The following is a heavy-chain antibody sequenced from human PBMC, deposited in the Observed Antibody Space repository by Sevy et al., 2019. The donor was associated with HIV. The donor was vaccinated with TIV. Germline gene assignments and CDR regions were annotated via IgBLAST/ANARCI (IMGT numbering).Heavy chain of an antibody. V-gene: IGHV3-49*03. CDR2: IRSKAYGGTT. J-gene: IGHJ6*02. Sequence: GGSLRLSCTASGFTFGDYAMSWFRQAPGKGLEWVGFIRSKAYGGTTEYAASVKGRFTISRDDSKSIAYLQMNSLKTEDTAVYYCTRDHRIGYDILTGPYYYYYGMDVWGQGTTVTVSS. D-gene: IGHD3-9*01. CDR1: GFTFGDYA. CDR3: TRDHRIGYDILTGPYYYYYGMDV.